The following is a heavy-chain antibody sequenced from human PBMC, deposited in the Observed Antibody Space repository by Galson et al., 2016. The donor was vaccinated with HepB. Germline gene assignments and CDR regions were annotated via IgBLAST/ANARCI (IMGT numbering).Heavy chain of an antibody. CDR2: ISSSSIYI. D-gene: IGHD3-3*01. CDR1: GLTFSSYS. CDR3: TTIGTYVDYDCWSGSFGGPGIAY. J-gene: IGHJ4*02. V-gene: IGHV3-21*03. Sequence: SLRLSCAASGLTFSSYSMIWVRQAPGKGLEWVSSISSSSIYIYYADSVTGRFTISRDNAKNSLYLQMNSLKTEDTAVYYCTTIGTYVDYDCWSGSFGGPGIAYWGQGTRVTVSA.